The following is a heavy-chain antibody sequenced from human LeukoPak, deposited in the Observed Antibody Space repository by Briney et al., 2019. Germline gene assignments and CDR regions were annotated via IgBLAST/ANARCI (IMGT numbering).Heavy chain of an antibody. CDR3: ARAFRGYSYGFYYYYMDV. D-gene: IGHD5-18*01. J-gene: IGHJ6*03. CDR2: IYHNGNT. Sequence: PSETLSLTCAVSGYSISSGYYWGWIRQPPRKGLEWIGSIYHNGNTYYNPSLKSRVTISVDTSKNEFSLKLSSVTAADTAVYYCARAFRGYSYGFYYYYMDVWGKGTTVTVSS. CDR1: GYSISSGYY. V-gene: IGHV4-38-2*01.